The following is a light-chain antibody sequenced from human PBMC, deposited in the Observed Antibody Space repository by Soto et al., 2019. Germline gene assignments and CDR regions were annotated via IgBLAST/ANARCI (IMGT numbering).Light chain of an antibody. Sequence: DIQMTQSPSTLSSSIGDRVTITCRASQTISSWLVWYQQKPGKAPKLLIYEAFNLESGVPSRFSGSGSGTEFTLTIFSLQPDDFATYYCQQYHSYPWTFGQGTKVAIK. CDR1: QTISSW. CDR2: EAF. CDR3: QQYHSYPWT. J-gene: IGKJ1*01. V-gene: IGKV1-5*03.